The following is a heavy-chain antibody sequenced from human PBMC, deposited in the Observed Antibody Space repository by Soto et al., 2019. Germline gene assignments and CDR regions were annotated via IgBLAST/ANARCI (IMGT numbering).Heavy chain of an antibody. CDR1: GGTFSSYA. CDR2: IIPIFGTA. D-gene: IGHD6-6*01. Sequence: SVKVSCKASGGTFSSYAISWVRQAPGQGLEWMGGIIPIFGTANYAQKFQGRVTITADKSTSTAYMELSSLRSEDTAVYYCARGIAARYWFDPWGQGTLVTVSS. J-gene: IGHJ5*02. V-gene: IGHV1-69*06. CDR3: ARGIAARYWFDP.